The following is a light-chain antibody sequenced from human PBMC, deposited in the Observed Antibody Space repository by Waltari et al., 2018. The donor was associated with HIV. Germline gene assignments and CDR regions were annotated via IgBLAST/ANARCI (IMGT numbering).Light chain of an antibody. V-gene: IGKV4-1*01. CDR3: HEYYGTPPWT. CDR2: LAS. CDR1: QSILNTSNSKEP. J-gene: IGKJ1*01. Sequence: DIVMTQSPDPLAVSLGERSTINCKSSQSILNTSNSKEPLAWYQQKPGRPPRLPKYLASTQESEVPDRFNGSGAGTDYALCISRLQAENSALYHCHEYYGTPPWTFGQGTKVEIK.